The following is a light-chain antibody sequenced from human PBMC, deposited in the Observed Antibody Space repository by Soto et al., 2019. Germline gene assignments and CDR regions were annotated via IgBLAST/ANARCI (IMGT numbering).Light chain of an antibody. V-gene: IGLV3-21*02. J-gene: IGLJ3*02. CDR2: DDN. CDR1: SIGSKS. Sequence: LTQPPSVSVAPGQTATITCGRKSIGSKSVHWYQQRPGQAPVLVVFDDNNRPSGIPERFSGSNSGNTATLTISRIEAGDEADYYCQVWDNSRGVFGGGTKLTVL. CDR3: QVWDNSRGV.